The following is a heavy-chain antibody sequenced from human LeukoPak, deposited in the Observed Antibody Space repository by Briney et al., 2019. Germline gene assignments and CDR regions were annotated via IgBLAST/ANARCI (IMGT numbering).Heavy chain of an antibody. V-gene: IGHV3-64*01. D-gene: IGHD4-17*01. CDR3: ARARGTTVTASMYV. CDR2: ITSRGTDT. J-gene: IGHJ6*02. Sequence: PGGSLTLSCAASGFSFSSYSRHWVRQAPGKGLEYVSGITSRGTDTSYAKSVKRRLTISRDNSKTPLYLQMGSLRVQDMALYYYARARGTTVTASMYVWGQGTTGTVSS. CDR1: GFSFSSYS.